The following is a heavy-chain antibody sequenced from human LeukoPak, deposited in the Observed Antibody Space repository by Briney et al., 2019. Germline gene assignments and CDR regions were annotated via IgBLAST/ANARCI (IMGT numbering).Heavy chain of an antibody. D-gene: IGHD2-15*01. V-gene: IGHV3-23*01. J-gene: IGHJ3*01. Sequence: GGSLRLSCAASGFTFSNYAMTWVRQAPGKGPEWVSGISGSGDTTYYADSVKGRFTISRDNSKNTLDLQMSSLRAEDTAVYYCAKRDNNDRHSGLHAFDVWGQGTMVTV. CDR1: GFTFSNYA. CDR2: ISGSGDTT. CDR3: AKRDNNDRHSGLHAFDV.